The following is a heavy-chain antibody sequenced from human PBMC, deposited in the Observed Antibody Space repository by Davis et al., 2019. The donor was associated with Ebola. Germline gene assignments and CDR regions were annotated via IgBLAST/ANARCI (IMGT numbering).Heavy chain of an antibody. D-gene: IGHD3-10*01. CDR1: GGSISSGGYS. CDR3: ARGGYSYGSRGKVDY. V-gene: IGHV4-30-2*01. Sequence: SETLSLTCAVSGGSISSGGYSWSWIRQPPGKGLEWIGYIYHSGSTYYNPSLKSRVTISVDTSKNQFSLKLSSVTAADTAVYYCARGGYSYGSRGKVDYWGQGTLVTVSS. J-gene: IGHJ4*02. CDR2: IYHSGST.